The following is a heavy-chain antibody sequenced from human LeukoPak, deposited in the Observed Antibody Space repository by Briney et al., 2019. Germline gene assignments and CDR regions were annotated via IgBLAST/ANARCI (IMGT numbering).Heavy chain of an antibody. V-gene: IGHV1-18*01. CDR3: ARADPTNTGHEYFDY. Sequence: AAVKVSCEASGYTFNRYGISWVRQAPGQRPEWMGWNSALTGNIDYAPKFQGRVTMNTDTSTRTAYMELSSLVSADTAVYFCARADPTNTGHEYFDYWGRGTLVTVSS. CDR1: GYTFNRYG. D-gene: IGHD2/OR15-2a*01. CDR2: NSALTGNI. J-gene: IGHJ4*02.